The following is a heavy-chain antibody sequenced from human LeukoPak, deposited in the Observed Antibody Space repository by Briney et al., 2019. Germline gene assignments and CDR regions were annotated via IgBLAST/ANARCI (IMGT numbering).Heavy chain of an antibody. V-gene: IGHV4-4*07. CDR2: IYTSGST. CDR1: GGSISSYY. Sequence: SETLSLTCTVSGGSISSYYWSWIRQPAGKGLEWIGRIYTSGSTNYNPPLKSRVTMSVDTSKNQFSLKLSSVTAADTAVYFCAREGGSWNNDAFDIWGQGTMVTVSS. D-gene: IGHD2-15*01. J-gene: IGHJ3*02. CDR3: AREGGSWNNDAFDI.